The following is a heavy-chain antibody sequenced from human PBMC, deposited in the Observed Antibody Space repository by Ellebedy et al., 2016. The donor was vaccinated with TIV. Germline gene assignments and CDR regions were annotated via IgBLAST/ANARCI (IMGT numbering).Heavy chain of an antibody. D-gene: IGHD1-26*01. Sequence: PGGSLRLSFAASGFTFSTYAVHWVRQAPGKGLDWGSIIAYDGSTKYYADSVKGRFTISRDNSKNTLYLQMNSLRPEDTAVYYCAREKWGALGATRLDYWGQGTLVTVSS. J-gene: IGHJ4*02. CDR2: IAYDGSTK. CDR3: AREKWGALGATRLDY. V-gene: IGHV3-30*01. CDR1: GFTFSTYA.